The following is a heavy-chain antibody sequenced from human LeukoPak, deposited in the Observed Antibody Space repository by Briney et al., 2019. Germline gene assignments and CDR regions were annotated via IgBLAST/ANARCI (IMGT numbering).Heavy chain of an antibody. D-gene: IGHD6-13*01. CDR2: INTYNGKT. CDR1: GYTLNKFG. Sequence: ASVKVSCKASGYTLNKFGMSWVRQAPGQGLEWLGCINTYNGKTKLGEKFQGRVTMTTDTFTSTVYMELTSLRTDDTAVYFCARDTPQHLKRFDYWGPGTLVTVSS. V-gene: IGHV1-18*01. CDR3: ARDTPQHLKRFDY. J-gene: IGHJ4*02.